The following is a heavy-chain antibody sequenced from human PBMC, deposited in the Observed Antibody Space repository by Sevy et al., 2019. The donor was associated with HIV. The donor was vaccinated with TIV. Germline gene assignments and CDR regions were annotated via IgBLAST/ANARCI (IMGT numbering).Heavy chain of an antibody. Sequence: GGSLRLSCAASGFTFSSYAMHWARQAPGKGLEWVAVISYDGSNKYYAYSVKGRFTISRDNSKNTLYLQMNSLRAEDTAVYYCARGGYCISTSCSFGYYYYYYGMDVWGQGTTVTVSS. CDR2: ISYDGSNK. D-gene: IGHD2-2*01. CDR3: ARGGYCISTSCSFGYYYYYYGMDV. CDR1: GFTFSSYA. J-gene: IGHJ6*02. V-gene: IGHV3-30-3*01.